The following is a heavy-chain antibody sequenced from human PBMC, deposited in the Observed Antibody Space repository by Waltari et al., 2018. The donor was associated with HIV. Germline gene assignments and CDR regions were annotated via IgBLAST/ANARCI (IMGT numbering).Heavy chain of an antibody. Sequence: EVQLVESGGGLVKPGGSLRLSCAASGFTFSSYSMNWVRQAPGKGLEWVSSISSSSSYIYYADSVKGRFTISRDNAKNSLYLQMNSLRAEDTAVYYCASVTPYYDSSGLTSYWGQGTLVTVSS. V-gene: IGHV3-21*01. CDR2: ISSSSSYI. D-gene: IGHD3-22*01. CDR1: GFTFSSYS. J-gene: IGHJ4*02. CDR3: ASVTPYYDSSGLTSY.